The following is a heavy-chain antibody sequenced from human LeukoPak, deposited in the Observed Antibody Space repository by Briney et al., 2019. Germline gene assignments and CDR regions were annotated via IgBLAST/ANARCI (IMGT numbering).Heavy chain of an antibody. CDR3: ARGEGPKYDFWSGYYKYYFDY. Sequence: SETLSLTCAVYGGSFSGYYWSWIRQPPGKGLEWIGEINHSGSTNYNPSLKSRVTISVDTSKNQFSLKLSSVTAADTAVYYCARGEGPKYDFWSGYYKYYFDYWGQGTLVTVSS. D-gene: IGHD3-3*01. V-gene: IGHV4-34*01. CDR2: INHSGST. J-gene: IGHJ4*02. CDR1: GGSFSGYY.